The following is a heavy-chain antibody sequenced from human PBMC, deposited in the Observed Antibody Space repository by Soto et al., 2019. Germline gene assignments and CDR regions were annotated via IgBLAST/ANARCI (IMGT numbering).Heavy chain of an antibody. J-gene: IGHJ4*02. V-gene: IGHV3-21*02. D-gene: IGHD3-10*01. CDR2: ITSGGRYL. CDR1: GFTFSDHP. CDR3: VREGIGNYGSGFD. Sequence: EVRLVESGGGLVKPGGSLRLSCAASGFTFSDHPMTWVRQVPGEGLEWVSSITSGGRYLYYADSVKGRFTISRENAEKSLYLQMNSLSAEDTAVYYCVREGIGNYGSGFDWGQGTLVTVSS.